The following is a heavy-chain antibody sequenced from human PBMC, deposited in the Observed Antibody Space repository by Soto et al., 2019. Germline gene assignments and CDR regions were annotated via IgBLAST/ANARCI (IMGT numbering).Heavy chain of an antibody. CDR1: GYTFTSYS. D-gene: IGHD2-2*01. CDR3: ARGEVPATPCMDV. J-gene: IGHJ6*02. CDR2: INAGNGNT. V-gene: IGHV1-3*01. Sequence: GASVKVSCKASGYTFTSYSMHWVRQAPGQRLEWMGWINAGNGNTKYSQKFQGRVTITRDTSASTAYMELSSLRSEDTAVYYCARGEVPATPCMDVWGQGTTVNVSS.